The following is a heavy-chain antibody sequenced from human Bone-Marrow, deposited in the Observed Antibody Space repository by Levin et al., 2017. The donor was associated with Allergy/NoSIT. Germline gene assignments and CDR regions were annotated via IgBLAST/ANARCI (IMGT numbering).Heavy chain of an antibody. CDR1: GGSVSNDDYS. V-gene: IGHV4-30-4*01. J-gene: IGHJ4*02. CDR2: IFSIGPT. Sequence: SETLSLTCTVSGGSVSNDDYSGSWIRQPPGKGREWFGYIFSIGPTTYNPSLKSRVTISVDTSRNQFSLKLSSVTAADTAVYFCARVSGREQDFDFWGQGTLVTVSS. D-gene: IGHD1/OR15-1a*01. CDR3: ARVSGREQDFDF.